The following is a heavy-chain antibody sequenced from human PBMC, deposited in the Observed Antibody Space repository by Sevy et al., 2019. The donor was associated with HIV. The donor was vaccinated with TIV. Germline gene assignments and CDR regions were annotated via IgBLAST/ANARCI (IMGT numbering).Heavy chain of an antibody. CDR2: ISGSGGST. V-gene: IGHV3-23*01. D-gene: IGHD6-13*01. J-gene: IGHJ6*02. CDR1: GFTFSSYA. CDR3: AKDRLGSSWYDSLDV. Sequence: GGSLRLSCAASGFTFSSYAMSWVRQAPGKGLEWVSAISGSGGSTYYADSVKGRFTISRDNSKITLYLQMNSLRAEDTAVYYCAKDRLGSSWYDSLDVWGQGTTVTVSS.